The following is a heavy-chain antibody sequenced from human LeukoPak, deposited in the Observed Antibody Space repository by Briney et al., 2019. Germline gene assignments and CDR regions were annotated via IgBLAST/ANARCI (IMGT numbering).Heavy chain of an antibody. J-gene: IGHJ4*02. V-gene: IGHV3-11*01. CDR2: ISSSGSTI. CDR3: ARGRGVELHLWPYYFDY. D-gene: IGHD5-18*01. CDR1: GLTFSDYY. Sequence: GGSLRLSCAASGLTFSDYYMSWIRQAPGKGLEWVSYISSSGSTIYYADSVKGRFTISRDNSKNTLYLQMNSLRAEDTAVYYCARGRGVELHLWPYYFDYWGQGTLVTVSS.